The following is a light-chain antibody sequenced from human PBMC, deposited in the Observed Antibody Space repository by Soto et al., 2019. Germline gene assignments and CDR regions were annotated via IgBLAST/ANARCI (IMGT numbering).Light chain of an antibody. J-gene: IGKJ1*01. CDR2: GAS. Sequence: EIVLTQSPGTLSLSPGERATLSCRASQSVSNSYIAWYQQKPGQAPRLLIYGASSRATGIPDRFSGSGSGTDFTLTISRLEPEEFAVYYCQHYGSAPWTFGHWTKGESK. CDR1: QSVSNSY. CDR3: QHYGSAPWT. V-gene: IGKV3-20*01.